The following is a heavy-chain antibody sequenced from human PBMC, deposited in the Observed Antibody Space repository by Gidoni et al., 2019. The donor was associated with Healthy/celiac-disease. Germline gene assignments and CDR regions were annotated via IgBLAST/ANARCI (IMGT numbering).Heavy chain of an antibody. CDR2: ISYDGSNK. CDR1: GFTFSSYA. Sequence: QVQLVESGGGVVQPGRSLRLSCAASGFTFSSYAMHWVRQAPGKGLEWVAVISYDGSNKYYADSVKGRFTISRDNSKNTLYLQMNSLRAEDTAVYYCAREIDRLSSGCPDYWGQGTLVTVSS. CDR3: AREIDRLSSGCPDY. J-gene: IGHJ4*02. V-gene: IGHV3-30-3*01. D-gene: IGHD6-19*01.